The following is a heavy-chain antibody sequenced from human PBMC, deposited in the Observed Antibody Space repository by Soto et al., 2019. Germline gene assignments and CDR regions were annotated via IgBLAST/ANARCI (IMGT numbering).Heavy chain of an antibody. CDR2: INAANGNT. CDR1: GYIFTNYA. D-gene: IGHD3-10*01. CDR3: ARAPYGSRSYSSDYFDY. J-gene: IGHJ4*02. Sequence: SVKVSCKASGYIFTNYAMHWVRQAPGQRLEWMGWINAANGNTKYSQKFQGRVTITTDTSASTAYMELSSLRSEDTAVYYCARAPYGSRSYSSDYFDYWGQGTLVTVSS. V-gene: IGHV1-3*01.